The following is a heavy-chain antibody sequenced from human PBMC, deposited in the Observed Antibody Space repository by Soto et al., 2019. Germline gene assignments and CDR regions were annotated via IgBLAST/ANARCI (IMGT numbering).Heavy chain of an antibody. CDR3: AKDDIVLMVYAPMPTFGY. CDR2: ISGSGGST. V-gene: IGHV3-23*01. CDR1: GFTFSSYA. D-gene: IGHD2-8*01. Sequence: PGGSLRLSCAASGFTFSSYAMSWVRQAPGKGLEWVSAISGSGGSTYYADSVKGRFTISRDNSKNTLYLQMNSLRAEDTAVYYCAKDDIVLMVYAPMPTFGYWGQGTLVTVSS. J-gene: IGHJ4*02.